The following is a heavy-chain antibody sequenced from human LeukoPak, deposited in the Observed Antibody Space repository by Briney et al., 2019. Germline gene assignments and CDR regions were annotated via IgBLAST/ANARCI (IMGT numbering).Heavy chain of an antibody. V-gene: IGHV1-18*01. Sequence: ASVKVSCKASGYTFTSYGISWVRQAPGQGLEWMGWISAYNGNTNYAQKLQGRVTMTRNTSISTAYMELSSLRSEDTAVYYCARGGGGSYVIWFDPWGQGTLVTVSS. CDR1: GYTFTSYG. CDR3: ARGGGGSYVIWFDP. D-gene: IGHD1-26*01. J-gene: IGHJ5*02. CDR2: ISAYNGNT.